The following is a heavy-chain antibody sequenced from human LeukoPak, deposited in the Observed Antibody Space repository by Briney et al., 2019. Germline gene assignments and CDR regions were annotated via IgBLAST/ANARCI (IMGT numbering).Heavy chain of an antibody. CDR2: SYWDDDK. CDR3: AHNGMTYYYDSCGPPVHDAFDI. D-gene: IGHD3-22*01. J-gene: IGHJ3*02. Sequence: ESGPTLVNPTQTLTLTCTFSGFSLSTSGGGVGWIRQPPGKALEWLALSYWDDDKGYSPSLKFRLTITTDSYKPQIVLPITNMDPVDTATYYCAHNGMTYYYDSCGPPVHDAFDIWGQGTMVTVSS. CDR1: GFSLSTSGGG. V-gene: IGHV2-5*02.